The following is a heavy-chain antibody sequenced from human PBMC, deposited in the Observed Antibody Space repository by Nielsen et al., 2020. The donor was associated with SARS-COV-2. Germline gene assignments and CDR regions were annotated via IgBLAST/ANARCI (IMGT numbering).Heavy chain of an antibody. Sequence: SETLSLTCTVSGDSISSSYYYWGWIRQPPGKGLEWIASINYSGSTYYNPSLKSRVTILVDTSTNQFSLRLSSVTAADTAVYYCARATLRFLEWLYPRGGWFDPWGQGTLVTVSS. CDR2: INYSGST. D-gene: IGHD3-3*01. J-gene: IGHJ5*02. CDR1: GDSISSSYYY. V-gene: IGHV4-39*07. CDR3: ARATLRFLEWLYPRGGWFDP.